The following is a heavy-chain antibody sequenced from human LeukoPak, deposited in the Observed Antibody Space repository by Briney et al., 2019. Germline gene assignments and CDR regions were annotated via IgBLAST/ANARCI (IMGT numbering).Heavy chain of an antibody. CDR2: IYHSGST. D-gene: IGHD5-12*01. CDR1: GYSISSGYY. V-gene: IGHV4-38-2*02. CDR3: ARLGGYERGYWFDP. J-gene: IGHJ5*02. Sequence: SETLSLTCTVSGYSISSGYYWGWIRQPPGKGLEWIGSIYHSGSTYYNPSLKSRVTISVDTSKNQFSLKLSSVTAADTAVYYCARLGGYERGYWFDPWGQGTLVTVSS.